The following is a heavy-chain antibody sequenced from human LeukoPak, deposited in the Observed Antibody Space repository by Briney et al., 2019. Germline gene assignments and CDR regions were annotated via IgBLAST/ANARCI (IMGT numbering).Heavy chain of an antibody. V-gene: IGHV4-59*01. CDR1: GGSISSYY. D-gene: IGHD3-3*01. CDR3: ARAYSAGDFWSGYYYFDY. CDR2: IYYSGST. Sequence: SETLSLTCTVSGGSISSYYWSWIRQPPGKGLEWIGYIYYSGSTNYNPSLKSRVTISVDTSKNQFSLKLSSVTAADTAVYYCARAYSAGDFWSGYYYFDYWGQGTLVTVSS. J-gene: IGHJ4*02.